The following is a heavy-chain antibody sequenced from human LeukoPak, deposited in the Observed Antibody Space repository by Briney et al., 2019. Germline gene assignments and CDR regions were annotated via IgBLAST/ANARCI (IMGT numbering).Heavy chain of an antibody. CDR3: ARESVLRYFDWSGDAYYFDY. V-gene: IGHV3-30-3*01. D-gene: IGHD3-9*01. Sequence: PGGSLRLSCAASGFTFSSYAMHWVRQAPGKGLEWVAIISYDGSNKYYADSVKGRFTISRDNSKNTLYLQMNSLRAEDTAVYYCARESVLRYFDWSGDAYYFDYWGQGTLVTVSS. CDR2: ISYDGSNK. J-gene: IGHJ4*02. CDR1: GFTFSSYA.